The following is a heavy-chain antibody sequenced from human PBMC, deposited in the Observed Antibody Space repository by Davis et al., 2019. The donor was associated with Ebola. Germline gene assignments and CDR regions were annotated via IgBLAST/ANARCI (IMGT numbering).Heavy chain of an antibody. CDR1: GYTLTELS. Sequence: ASVKVSCKVSGYTLTELSMHWVRQAPGKGLEWMGGFDPEDGETIYAQKFQGRVTITRDTSASTAYVELSSLRSEDTAVYYCARVRITMIVVVITTDAFDIWGQGTMVTVSS. CDR3: ARVRITMIVVVITTDAFDI. D-gene: IGHD3-22*01. V-gene: IGHV1-24*01. J-gene: IGHJ3*02. CDR2: FDPEDGET.